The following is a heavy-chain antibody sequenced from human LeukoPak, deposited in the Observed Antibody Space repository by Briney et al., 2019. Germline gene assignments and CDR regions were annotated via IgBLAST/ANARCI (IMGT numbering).Heavy chain of an antibody. J-gene: IGHJ4*02. CDR3: ARVHCSGGSCYFPLDY. D-gene: IGHD2-15*01. CDR2: IYTSGNT. CDR1: GGSISSHY. Sequence: PSETLSLTCTVSGGSISSHYWSWIRQPAGKGLEWIGRIYTSGNTNYNPSLKSRVTMSVDTSKNQFSLKLSSVTAADTAVYYCARVHCSGGSCYFPLDYWGQGTLVTVSS. V-gene: IGHV4-4*07.